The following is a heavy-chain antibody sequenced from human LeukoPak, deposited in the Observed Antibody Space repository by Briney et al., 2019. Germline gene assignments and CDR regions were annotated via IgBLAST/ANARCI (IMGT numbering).Heavy chain of an antibody. D-gene: IGHD4-17*01. Sequence: GGSLRLSCAASGFTFSDYYMSWIRQAPGKGLEWVSYISSGSSYTNYADSVKGRFTISRDNAKNSLYLQMNSLRAEDTAVYYCARDRGTVSSTAPFDYWGQGTLVTVSS. CDR2: ISSGSSYT. CDR1: GFTFSDYY. CDR3: ARDRGTVSSTAPFDY. J-gene: IGHJ4*02. V-gene: IGHV3-11*06.